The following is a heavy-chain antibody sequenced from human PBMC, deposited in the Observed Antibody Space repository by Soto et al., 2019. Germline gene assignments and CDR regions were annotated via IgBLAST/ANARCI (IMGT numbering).Heavy chain of an antibody. V-gene: IGHV3-30*18. CDR3: AKSIVVVPAATVGNYYYYGMDV. J-gene: IGHJ6*02. CDR1: GFTFSSYG. Sequence: GGSLRLSCAASGFTFSSYGMHWVRQAPGKGLEWVAVISYGGSNKYYADSVKGRFTISRDNSKNTLYLQMNSLRAEDTAVYYCAKSIVVVPAATVGNYYYYGMDVWGQGTTVTVSS. CDR2: ISYGGSNK. D-gene: IGHD2-2*01.